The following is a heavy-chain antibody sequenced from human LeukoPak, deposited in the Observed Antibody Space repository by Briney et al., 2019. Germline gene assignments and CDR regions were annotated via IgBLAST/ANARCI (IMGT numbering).Heavy chain of an antibody. CDR3: ARDNSVGDNAWWFDP. J-gene: IGHJ5*02. CDR1: GYTFTSYY. CDR2: MNPNSGNT. Sequence: GASVKVSCKASGYTFTSYYMHWVRQAPGQGLEWMGWMNPNSGNTGYAQQFQGRVTMTRDTSITTAYMELSSLRSEDTAIYYCARDNSVGDNAWWFDPWGQGTLVTVSS. D-gene: IGHD1-26*01. V-gene: IGHV1-8*02.